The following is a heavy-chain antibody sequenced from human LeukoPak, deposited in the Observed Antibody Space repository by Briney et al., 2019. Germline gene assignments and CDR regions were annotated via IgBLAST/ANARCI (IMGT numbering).Heavy chain of an antibody. V-gene: IGHV3-30*18. J-gene: IGHJ4*02. CDR2: ISYDGSNK. Sequence: GGSLRLSCAASGFTFSSYGMHWVRQAPGKGLEWVAVISYDGSNKYYADSVKGRFTISRDNPKNTLYLQMNSLRAEDTAVYYCAKGITAALGSHWGQGTLVTVSS. D-gene: IGHD1-26*01. CDR3: AKGITAALGSH. CDR1: GFTFSSYG.